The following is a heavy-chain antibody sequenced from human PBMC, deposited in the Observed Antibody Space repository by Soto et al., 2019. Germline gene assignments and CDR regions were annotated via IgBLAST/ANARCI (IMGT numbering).Heavy chain of an antibody. Sequence: GGSLRLSCAASGFTFSSYAMHWVRQAPGKGLEWVAVISYDGSNKYYADSVKGRFTISRDNSKNTLYLQMSSLRAEDTAVYYCAVSIAAAEYFDYWGQGTLVTVSS. CDR3: AVSIAAAEYFDY. J-gene: IGHJ4*02. V-gene: IGHV3-30-3*01. CDR1: GFTFSSYA. D-gene: IGHD6-13*01. CDR2: ISYDGSNK.